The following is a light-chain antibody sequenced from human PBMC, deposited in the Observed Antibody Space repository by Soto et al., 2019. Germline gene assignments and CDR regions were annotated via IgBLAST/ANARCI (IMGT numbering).Light chain of an antibody. V-gene: IGKV3-20*01. J-gene: IGKJ2*01. CDR3: PDLGRSPVP. CDR1: QSVSSRF. CDR2: GAS. Sequence: EIVLTQSPGTLSLSPGERATLSCRASQSVSSRFLAWYQQKPGQAPRLLMYGASNRATGIPDRFSGTGSGAEFPPHLRKMEPEDFCVYFFPDLGRSPVPFCLGTKLEIK.